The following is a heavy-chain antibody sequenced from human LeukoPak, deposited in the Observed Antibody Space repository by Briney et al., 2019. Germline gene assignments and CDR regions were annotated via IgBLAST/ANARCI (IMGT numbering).Heavy chain of an antibody. CDR3: AREGESRIAARPVGFDY. D-gene: IGHD6-6*01. J-gene: IGHJ4*02. CDR2: IYYSGST. V-gene: IGHV4-39*07. Sequence: PSETLSLTCTVSGGSISSSSYYWGWIRQPPGKGLEWIGSIYYSGSTYYNPSLKSRVTISVDTSKNQFSLKLSSVTAADTAVYYCAREGESRIAARPVGFDYWGQGTLVTVSS. CDR1: GGSISSSSYY.